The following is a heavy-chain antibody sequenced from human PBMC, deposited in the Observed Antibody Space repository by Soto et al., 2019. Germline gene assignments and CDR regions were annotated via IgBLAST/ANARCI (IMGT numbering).Heavy chain of an antibody. V-gene: IGHV3-21*01. CDR1: GFTFSSYS. CDR2: ISSSSSYI. D-gene: IGHD2-2*01. CDR3: ARVAGIVVVPADNAFDI. Sequence: GGSLRLSCAASGFTFSSYSMNWVRQAPGKGLEWVSSISSSSSYIYYADSVKGRFTISRDNAKNSLYLQINSLRAEDTAVYYCARVAGIVVVPADNAFDIWGQGTMVTVSS. J-gene: IGHJ3*02.